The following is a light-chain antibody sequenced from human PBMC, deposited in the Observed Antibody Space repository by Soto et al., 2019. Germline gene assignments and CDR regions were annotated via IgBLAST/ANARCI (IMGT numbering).Light chain of an antibody. V-gene: IGKV3-20*01. J-gene: IGKJ4*01. CDR1: QSVSSSY. Sequence: DIVLTQSPGTLSLSPGERATLSCRASQSVSSSYLAWYQQKPGQAPRLLIYGESIRATGIPDRFSGSGSGTDFTLTISRLEPEVFAVYYCQQYGSSPLTFGGGTKVEIK. CDR3: QQYGSSPLT. CDR2: GES.